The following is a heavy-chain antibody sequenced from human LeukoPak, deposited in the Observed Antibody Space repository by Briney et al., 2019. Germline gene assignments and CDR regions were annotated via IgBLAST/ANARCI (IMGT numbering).Heavy chain of an antibody. J-gene: IGHJ5*02. CDR1: GGSISSYY. CDR3: ARDCNYDLWSGYRCWFDP. CDR2: IYTSGST. V-gene: IGHV4-4*07. D-gene: IGHD3-3*01. Sequence: SETLSLTCTVSGGSISSYYWSWIRQPAGKGLEWIGRIYTSGSTNYNPSLKSRVTMSVDTSKNQFSLKLSSVTAADTAVYYCARDCNYDLWSGYRCWFDPWGQGTLVTVSS.